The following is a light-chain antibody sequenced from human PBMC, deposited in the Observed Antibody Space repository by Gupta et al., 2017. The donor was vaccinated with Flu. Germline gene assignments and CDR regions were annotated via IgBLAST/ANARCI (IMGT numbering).Light chain of an antibody. Sequence: DIVMAQSPDSLAVSLGERATINCKSSQNVLYRATNKNYFAWYQQKPGQPPKLLISWASIRESGVPDRFSGSGSGTDFTLTISSLQAEDVAVYFCQQYYSIPQTFGGGTKLEIK. CDR1: QNVLYRATNKNY. CDR2: WAS. CDR3: QQYYSIPQT. J-gene: IGKJ4*01. V-gene: IGKV4-1*01.